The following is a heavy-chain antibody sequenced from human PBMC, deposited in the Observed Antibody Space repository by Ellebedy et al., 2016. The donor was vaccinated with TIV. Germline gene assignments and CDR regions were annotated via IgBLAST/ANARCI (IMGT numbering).Heavy chain of an antibody. CDR1: GFTFSDHY. J-gene: IGHJ4*02. D-gene: IGHD5-24*01. CDR3: GRGMTDAYNLGSVIDY. CDR2: IYHSGST. Sequence: ESLKISCVASGFTFSDHYMSWVRQAPGKGLEWIGDIYHSGSTNFNPSLKSRVTISVDKSKNQFSLKLNSVTAADTAVYYCGRGMTDAYNLGSVIDYWGQGTLVTVSS. V-gene: IGHV4-34*01.